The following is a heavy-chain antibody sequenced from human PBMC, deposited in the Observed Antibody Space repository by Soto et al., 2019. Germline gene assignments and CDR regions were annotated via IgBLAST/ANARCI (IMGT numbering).Heavy chain of an antibody. CDR3: ARVAGAGTRVDY. CDR1: GDSISISNW. Sequence: QVQLQESGPGLVKPSGTLSLTCAVSGDSISISNWWSWFRQPPEKGLEWIGEIYHSGSTNYNPSLKSRVTISVDKSKNDVSLKLSSVTAADTAFHYCARVAGAGTRVDYWGQGTLVTVSS. CDR2: IYHSGST. V-gene: IGHV4-4*02. J-gene: IGHJ4*02. D-gene: IGHD6-19*01.